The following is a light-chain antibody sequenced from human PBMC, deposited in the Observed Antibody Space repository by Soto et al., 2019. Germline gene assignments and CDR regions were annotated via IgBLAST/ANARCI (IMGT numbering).Light chain of an antibody. V-gene: IGLV2-14*01. CDR3: SSDTSSSTLYV. J-gene: IGLJ1*01. CDR1: SSDVGGYNY. Sequence: QSALTQPASVSGSPGQSITISCTGTSSDVGGYNYVSWYQQHPGKVPKLMIYDVSNRPSGVSNRFSGSKSGNTASLTISGLQAEDEADYYCSSDTSSSTLYVFGTGTKVTVL. CDR2: DVS.